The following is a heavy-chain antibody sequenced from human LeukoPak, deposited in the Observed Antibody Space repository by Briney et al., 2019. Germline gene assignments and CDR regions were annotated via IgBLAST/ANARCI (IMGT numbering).Heavy chain of an antibody. Sequence: GGSLRLPCAASGFIFSSYSMSWVRQAPGKGLEWVSVITGSGGNTYYADSVKGRFTISKDNSKNTVYLQMSSLRVDDTAVYYCAKAASSSWPSYYYGMDVWAKGPRSPSP. D-gene: IGHD6-13*01. J-gene: IGHJ6*02. CDR2: ITGSGGNT. CDR3: AKAASSSWPSYYYGMDV. CDR1: GFIFSSYS. V-gene: IGHV3-23*01.